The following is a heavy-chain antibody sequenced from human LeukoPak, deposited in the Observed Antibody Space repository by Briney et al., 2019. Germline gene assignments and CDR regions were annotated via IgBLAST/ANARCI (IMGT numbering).Heavy chain of an antibody. CDR2: IYTSGSI. D-gene: IGHD6-19*01. CDR1: GGSISSYY. V-gene: IGHV4-4*09. Sequence: KFSETLSLTCTVSGGSISSYYWSGIRQPPGKGLEWIGYIYTSGSITYSPSLKSRVAISVDTSKNQFSLKLSSVTAADTAVYYCARTQGSSSWDYYFDYWGQGTLVTVSS. J-gene: IGHJ4*02. CDR3: ARTQGSSSWDYYFDY.